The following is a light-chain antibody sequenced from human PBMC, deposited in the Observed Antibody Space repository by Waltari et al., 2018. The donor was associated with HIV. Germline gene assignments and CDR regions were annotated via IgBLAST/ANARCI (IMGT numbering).Light chain of an antibody. V-gene: IGKV1-5*03. J-gene: IGKJ2*01. CDR1: QSISSW. CDR3: QQYNSYPYT. Sequence: DIQMTQSPSTLSASVGDRVTITCRASQSISSWLAWYQQKPGKAPNLLIYKASSLESGVPSRFSGSGSGTEFTLTISSLQPDDFATYYSQQYNSYPYTFGQGTKLEIK. CDR2: KAS.